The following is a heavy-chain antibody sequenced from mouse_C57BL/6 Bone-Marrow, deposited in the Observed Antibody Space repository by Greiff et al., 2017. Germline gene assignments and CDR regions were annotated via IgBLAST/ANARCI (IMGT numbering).Heavy chain of an antibody. V-gene: IGHV1-64*01. J-gene: IGHJ3*01. Sequence: QVQLQQPGAELVKPGASVKLSCKASGYTFTSYWMHWVKQRPGQGLEWIGMIHPNSGSTNYNEKFKSKATLTVDKSSSTAYMQLSSLTSEDSAVYYCARGGLGQGRFAYWGQGTLVTVSA. CDR2: IHPNSGST. CDR1: GYTFTSYW. CDR3: ARGGLGQGRFAY. D-gene: IGHD3-3*01.